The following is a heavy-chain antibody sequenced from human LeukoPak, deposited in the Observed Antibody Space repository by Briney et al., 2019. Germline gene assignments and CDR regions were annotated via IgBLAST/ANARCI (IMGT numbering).Heavy chain of an antibody. D-gene: IGHD2-15*01. Sequence: SVEVSCKASGGTFSSYAISWVRQAPGQGLEWMGGIIPIFGTAYYAQRFQGRVTITADESTSTAYMELSSLRSEDTAVYYCARDSWYCSGGSCTPFDAFDIWGQGTMVTVSS. CDR3: ARDSWYCSGGSCTPFDAFDI. CDR1: GGTFSSYA. J-gene: IGHJ3*02. V-gene: IGHV1-69*13. CDR2: IIPIFGTA.